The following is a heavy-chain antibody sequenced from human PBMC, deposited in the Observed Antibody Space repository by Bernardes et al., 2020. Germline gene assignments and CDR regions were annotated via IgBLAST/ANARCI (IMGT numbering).Heavy chain of an antibody. V-gene: IGHV3-30*03. J-gene: IGHJ4*02. CDR3: AGSGSYGY. D-gene: IGHD1-26*01. CDR2: ISYDGSNK. CDR1: GFTFSSYG. Sequence: GSLRLSCAASGFTFSSYGMHWVRQAPGKGLEWVAVISYDGSNKYYADSVKGRFTISRDNSKNTLYLQMNSLRAEDTAVYYCAGSGSYGYWGQGTLVTVSS.